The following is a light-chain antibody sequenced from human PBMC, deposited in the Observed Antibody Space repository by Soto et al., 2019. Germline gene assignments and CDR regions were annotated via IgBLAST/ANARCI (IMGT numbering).Light chain of an antibody. J-gene: IGKJ4*01. CDR2: WAS. CDR3: QQYYGTPT. CDR1: QSVLYSSSNRNY. Sequence: DIVMTQSPDSLAVSLGERATINCKSSQSVLYSSSNRNYLAWYQQKPGQTPKLLISWASTRESGVPDRFSGSGSGTDFTLTIGSLQAEDVAVYYCQQYYGTPTFGGGTKVEIK. V-gene: IGKV4-1*01.